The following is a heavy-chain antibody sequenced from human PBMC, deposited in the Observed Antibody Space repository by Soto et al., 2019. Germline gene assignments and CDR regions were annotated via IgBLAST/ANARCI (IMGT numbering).Heavy chain of an antibody. CDR1: GGSISSYD. Sequence: SETLSLTCTVSGGSISSYDWSLIRQTPGKGLEWIWYFYYTATTNYNPSLKSRVTISVDTSKNQFSLKLSSVTAADTAVYYCARGDYGDLLDYWGQGTLVTVSS. CDR2: FYYTATT. D-gene: IGHD4-17*01. CDR3: ARGDYGDLLDY. J-gene: IGHJ4*02. V-gene: IGHV4-59*01.